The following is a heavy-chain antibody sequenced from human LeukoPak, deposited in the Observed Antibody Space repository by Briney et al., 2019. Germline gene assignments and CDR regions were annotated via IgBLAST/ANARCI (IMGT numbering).Heavy chain of an antibody. CDR3: ARVAAGAEAHTLHYHYMDV. CDR1: GFTFSTYS. D-gene: IGHD6-13*01. Sequence: GGSLRLSCAASGFTFSTYSMNWVRQAPGKGLEWVSSISSTSIYTYYADSVRGRFTISRDNAEKSLYLQINSLGVEDTAVYSCARVAAGAEAHTLHYHYMDVWGKGTTVTVSS. V-gene: IGHV3-21*01. J-gene: IGHJ6*03. CDR2: ISSTSIYT.